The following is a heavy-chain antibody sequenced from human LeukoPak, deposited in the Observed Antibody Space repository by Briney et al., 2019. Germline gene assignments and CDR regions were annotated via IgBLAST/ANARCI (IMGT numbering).Heavy chain of an antibody. Sequence: GEPLQISCKGSGYSFTSYWIGWVRQMPGKGLEWMGIIYLADSGIRYSPSFQGQVTISADKSISTAYLQWSSLKASDTAMYYCATSGYYYGHFQHWGQGTLVTVSS. CDR2: IYLADSGI. J-gene: IGHJ1*01. V-gene: IGHV5-51*01. CDR1: GYSFTSYW. CDR3: ATSGYYYGHFQH. D-gene: IGHD3-22*01.